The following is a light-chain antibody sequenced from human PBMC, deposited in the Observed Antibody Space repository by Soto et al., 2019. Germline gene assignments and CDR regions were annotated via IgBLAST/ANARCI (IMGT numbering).Light chain of an antibody. CDR1: SGHSTYD. CDR2: VNIGGSH. CDR3: QTWGTGYVV. Sequence: QSVLTQPPSASASLGASVKLTCTLSSGHSTYDIAWHQQQPDKGPRFLLTVNIGGSHNKGDGIPHRFSGSSSGAERYLTISGLQSEDEADYYGQTWGTGYVVFGGGTKRTVL. V-gene: IGLV4-69*01. J-gene: IGLJ2*01.